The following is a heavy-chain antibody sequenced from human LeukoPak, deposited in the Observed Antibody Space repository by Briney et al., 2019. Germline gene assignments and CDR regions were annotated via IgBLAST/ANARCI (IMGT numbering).Heavy chain of an antibody. CDR3: ARDHSNWNYAPGF. J-gene: IGHJ4*02. Sequence: ASVKVSCKASGYTFTRYGISWVRQAPGQGLQWLGWISASSGNTNYAQKFRDRVTMSTDTSTGTAYLDVRSLTSDDTAVYYCARDHSNWNYAPGFWGQGTLVIVSS. V-gene: IGHV1-18*01. CDR1: GYTFTRYG. CDR2: ISASSGNT. D-gene: IGHD1-7*01.